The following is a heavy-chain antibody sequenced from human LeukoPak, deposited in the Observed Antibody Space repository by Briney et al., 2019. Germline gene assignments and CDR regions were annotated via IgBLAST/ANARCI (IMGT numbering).Heavy chain of an antibody. D-gene: IGHD1-14*01. CDR2: IGPTGSDS. V-gene: IGHV3-21*06. CDR1: GLTFSTSG. CDR3: ATETNGRHYDY. Sequence: GGSLRLSCTASGLTFSTSGFNWVRQAPGKGLEWVASIGPTGSDSSHADSIKGRFTISRDNANNFLYLQMNSLRAEDTAVYYCATETNGRHYDYWGQGTVLTVSS. J-gene: IGHJ4*02.